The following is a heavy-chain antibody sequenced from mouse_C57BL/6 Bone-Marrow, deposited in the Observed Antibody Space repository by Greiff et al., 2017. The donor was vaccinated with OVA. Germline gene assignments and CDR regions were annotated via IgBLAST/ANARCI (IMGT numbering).Heavy chain of an antibody. V-gene: IGHV5-6*02. D-gene: IGHD1-1*01. Sequence: EVKLVESGGDLVKPGGSLKLSCAASGFTFSSYGMSWVRQTPDKRLEWVATISSGGSYTYYPDSVKGRFTISRDNAKNTLYLQMSSLKSEDTAMYYCARRHYGSTSWFAYWGQGTLVTVSA. CDR3: ARRHYGSTSWFAY. CDR1: GFTFSSYG. J-gene: IGHJ3*01. CDR2: ISSGGSYT.